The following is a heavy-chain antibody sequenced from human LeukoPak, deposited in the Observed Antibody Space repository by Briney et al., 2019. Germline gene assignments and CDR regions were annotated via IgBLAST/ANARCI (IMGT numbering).Heavy chain of an antibody. CDR1: GFTFNNYV. CDR3: GKGEVGFEYCYSMDG. Sequence: PGGSLRLSCAASGFTFNNYVMSWVRQAPGKGLEWVSRITPSGSTTNYAESVKGLFTISRDNSKNTVDLQMNTLRAEHTAVYDGGKGEVGFEYCYSMDGWGKGTTVTVSS. D-gene: IGHD2/OR15-2a*01. V-gene: IGHV3-23*01. CDR2: ITPSGSTT. J-gene: IGHJ6*03.